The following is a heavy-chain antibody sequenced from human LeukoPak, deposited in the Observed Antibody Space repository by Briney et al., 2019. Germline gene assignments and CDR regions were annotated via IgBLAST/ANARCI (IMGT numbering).Heavy chain of an antibody. Sequence: SETLSLTCTVSGGSISSYYWSWIRQPAGKGLVWIGRIYTSGSTNYNPSLKSRVTMSVDTSKNQFSLKLSSVTAADTAVYYCARDTGSGWEGGFDYWGQGTLVTVSS. CDR2: IYTSGST. CDR3: ARDTGSGWEGGFDY. V-gene: IGHV4-4*07. CDR1: GGSISSYY. D-gene: IGHD6-19*01. J-gene: IGHJ4*02.